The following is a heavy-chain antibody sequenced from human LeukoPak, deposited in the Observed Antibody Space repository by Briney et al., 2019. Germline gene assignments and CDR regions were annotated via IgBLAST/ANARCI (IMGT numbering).Heavy chain of an antibody. CDR2: INPTGGST. CDR3: AREGFPPKISDFWSGLGPYYYYGMDV. CDR1: GYTFPSYF. V-gene: IGHV1-46*01. D-gene: IGHD3-3*01. J-gene: IGHJ6*02. Sequence: GASVKVSCKASGYTFPSYFMHWVRQAPGQGLEWMGIINPTGGSTTYAQKFQGRVTMTRDTSTSTVYMELSSLRSDDTAVYYCAREGFPPKISDFWSGLGPYYYYGMDVWGQGTTVTVSS.